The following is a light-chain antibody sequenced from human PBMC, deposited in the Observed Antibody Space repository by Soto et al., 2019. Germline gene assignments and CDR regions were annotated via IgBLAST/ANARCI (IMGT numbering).Light chain of an antibody. CDR2: DAS. CDR1: QSVSGK. Sequence: ELLITQSPATLSVSPGERATLSCRASQSVSGKLAWYQQKPGQAPRLLIYDASTRATGIPARFSGSGSGTEFTLTISSLQSEDFAVYYCQQYSNWPPITFGQGTRLEI. J-gene: IGKJ5*01. CDR3: QQYSNWPPIT. V-gene: IGKV3-15*01.